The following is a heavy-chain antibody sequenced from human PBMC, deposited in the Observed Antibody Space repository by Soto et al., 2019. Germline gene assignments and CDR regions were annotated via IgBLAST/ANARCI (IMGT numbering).Heavy chain of an antibody. J-gene: IGHJ3*02. CDR1: GDSVSSNSAA. CDR2: TYYRSKWYN. Sequence: HSQTLSLTCAISGDSVSSNSAAWNWIRQSPSRGLEWLGRTYYRSKWYNDYAVSVKSRITINPDTSKNQFSLQLNSVTPEDTAVYYCARVEPTEYGSSWYWAFDIWGQGTMVTVSS. D-gene: IGHD6-13*01. CDR3: ARVEPTEYGSSWYWAFDI. V-gene: IGHV6-1*01.